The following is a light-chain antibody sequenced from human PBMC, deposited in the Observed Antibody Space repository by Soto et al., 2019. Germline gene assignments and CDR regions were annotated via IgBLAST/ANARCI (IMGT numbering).Light chain of an antibody. V-gene: IGLV1-40*01. CDR3: QSYDSSLSGHVV. CDR1: SSNIGAGYD. J-gene: IGLJ2*01. Sequence: QSALTQPPSVSGAPGQRVTISCTGSSSNIGAGYDVHWYQQLPGTVPQLLIYANTNRPSGVPDRFSASKSGTSASLAITGLQADDEADYYCQSYDSSLSGHVVFGGGTKLTVL. CDR2: ANT.